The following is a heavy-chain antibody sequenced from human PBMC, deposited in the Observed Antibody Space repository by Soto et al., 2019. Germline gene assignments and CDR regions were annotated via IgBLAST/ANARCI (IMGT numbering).Heavy chain of an antibody. V-gene: IGHV1-46*01. J-gene: IGHJ4*02. CDR2: INPSGDAT. D-gene: IGHD3-10*01. CDR1: GFPFTTYY. CDR3: ASDWELGY. Sequence: QVLLVQSGAEVKKPGASVKVSSKASGFPFTTYYMHWVRQAPGQGLEWMGVINPSGDATTYAQNCQGRVTMSKDTSASTVSMELSSLRSEDTAVYYCASDWELGYWGQGTLVTVSS.